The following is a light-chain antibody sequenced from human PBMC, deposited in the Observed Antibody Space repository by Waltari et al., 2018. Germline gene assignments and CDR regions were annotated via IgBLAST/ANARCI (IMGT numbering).Light chain of an antibody. CDR3: QVWDSSSNHVV. J-gene: IGLJ2*01. CDR2: DDS. V-gene: IGLV3-21*02. CDR1: NIETKS. Sequence: SYVLTQPPSVSVAPGQTATITCGGDNIETKSVHWYQQRPSQAPVEVVFDDSDRPSGTPERFSGSNSGNTATLTISRAEAGHEADYFCQVWDSSSNHVVFGGGTKLTVL.